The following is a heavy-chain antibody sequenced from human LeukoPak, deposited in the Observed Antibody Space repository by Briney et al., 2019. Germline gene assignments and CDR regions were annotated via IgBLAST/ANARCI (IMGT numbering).Heavy chain of an antibody. D-gene: IGHD3-10*01. CDR2: IKQDGSQT. J-gene: IGHJ5*02. CDR1: GFTFSTYW. Sequence: GGSLRLSCEASGFTFSTYWMSWVRQAPGKGLEWVANIKQDGSQTYHADSVKGRFTISRDNAKNSLYLQMNSLRAEDTAVYYCARDLVWFGEYPWGQGTLVTVSS. CDR3: ARDLVWFGEYP. V-gene: IGHV3-7*01.